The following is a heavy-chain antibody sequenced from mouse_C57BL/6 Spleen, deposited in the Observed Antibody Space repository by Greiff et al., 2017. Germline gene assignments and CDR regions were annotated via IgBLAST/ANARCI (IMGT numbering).Heavy chain of an antibody. CDR3: ARRYDYDDGAYYYAMGC. CDR2: IDPSDSET. Sequence: QVQLQQPGAELVRPGSSVKLSCKASGYTFTSYWMHWVKQRPIQGLEWIGNIDPSDSETHYNQKFKDKATLTVDKSSSTAYMQLSSLTSEDSAVYYCARRYDYDDGAYYYAMGCWGQGTSVTVSS. J-gene: IGHJ4*01. V-gene: IGHV1-52*01. CDR1: GYTFTSYW. D-gene: IGHD2-4*01.